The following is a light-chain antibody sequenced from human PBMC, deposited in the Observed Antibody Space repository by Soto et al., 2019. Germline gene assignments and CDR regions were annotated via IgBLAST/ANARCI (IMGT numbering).Light chain of an antibody. CDR1: QSVSNN. J-gene: IGKJ1*01. Sequence: VVMTQSPAALSVSPGERATLSCRASQSVSNNLAWYQQKPGQAPRLLMYAASTRATGIPARFSGSRSGTEFTLTISSLQSEDFAVYYCQQYNNWPRTFGQGTKV. V-gene: IGKV3-15*01. CDR2: AAS. CDR3: QQYNNWPRT.